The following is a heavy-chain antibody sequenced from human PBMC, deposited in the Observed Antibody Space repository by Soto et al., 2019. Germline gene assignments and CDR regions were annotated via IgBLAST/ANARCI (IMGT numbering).Heavy chain of an antibody. D-gene: IGHD6-13*01. CDR2: IIPILGIA. CDR3: ARVRGQLQLLVMDV. V-gene: IGHV1-69*02. J-gene: IGHJ6*03. CDR1: GGTFGSYT. Sequence: QVQLVQSGAEVKKPGSSVKVSCKASGGTFGSYTISWVRQAPGQGLEWMGRIIPILGIANYAQKFQGRVTITADKSTSTAYMELRSLRSEDTAVYYCARVRGQLQLLVMDVWGKGTTVTVSS.